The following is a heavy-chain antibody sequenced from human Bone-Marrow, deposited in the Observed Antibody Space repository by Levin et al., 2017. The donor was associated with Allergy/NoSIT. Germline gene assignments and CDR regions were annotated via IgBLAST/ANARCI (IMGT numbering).Heavy chain of an antibody. J-gene: IGHJ4*02. CDR2: IYYSGNT. Sequence: PSETLSLTCTVSGGSISSSSFYWVWIRQPPGKGLEWIGSIYYSGNTYYSPSLKSRVTISVDTSKNQFSLKLSSVTAADTAVYYCARRPPSDIFDYWGQGTLVTVSS. D-gene: IGHD3-9*01. V-gene: IGHV4-39*01. CDR1: GGSISSSSFY. CDR3: ARRPPSDIFDY.